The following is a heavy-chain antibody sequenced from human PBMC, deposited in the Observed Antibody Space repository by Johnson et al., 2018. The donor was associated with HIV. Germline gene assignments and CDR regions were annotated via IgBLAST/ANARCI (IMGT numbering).Heavy chain of an antibody. J-gene: IGHJ3*02. CDR3: ARVSSSTISVAGNPFDS. D-gene: IGHD6-19*01. V-gene: IGHV3-66*02. Sequence: VQLVESGGGLVQPGGSLRLSCAASGFTVSSYYMSWVRQAPGKGLEWVSVIYSGGSTYYADSVKGRFTISRDNSKNTLYLQMSSLRPDDTAVYYCARVSSSTISVAGNPFDSWGQGTVVTVSS. CDR2: IYSGGST. CDR1: GFTVSSYY.